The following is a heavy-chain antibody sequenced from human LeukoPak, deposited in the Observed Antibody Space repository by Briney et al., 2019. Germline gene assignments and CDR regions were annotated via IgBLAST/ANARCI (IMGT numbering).Heavy chain of an antibody. J-gene: IGHJ6*04. Sequence: SSQTLSLTCTVSGGSISSGGYYWSWIRQHPGKGLEWFGYIYYSGSTYYNPSLKSRVTISVDTSKNQFSLKLSSVTAADTAVYYCAREGPNCYYYYGMDVWGKGTTVTVSS. CDR1: GGSISSGGYY. CDR2: IYYSGST. CDR3: AREGPNCYYYYGMDV. V-gene: IGHV4-31*03.